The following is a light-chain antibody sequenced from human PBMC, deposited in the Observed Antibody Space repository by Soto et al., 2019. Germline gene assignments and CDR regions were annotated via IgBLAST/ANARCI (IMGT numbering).Light chain of an antibody. J-gene: IGKJ1*01. V-gene: IGKV3-20*01. CDR1: QSVDSTY. Sequence: VLKQSPGTMSLSLGERGTLSCRASQSVDSTYLTWYQQKPGQAPRLLIYGASGRATGIPDRFSGSGSGTDFTLTISRLEPEDFAVYYCQYYDTFRTFGQGTMVDIK. CDR3: QYYDTFRT. CDR2: GAS.